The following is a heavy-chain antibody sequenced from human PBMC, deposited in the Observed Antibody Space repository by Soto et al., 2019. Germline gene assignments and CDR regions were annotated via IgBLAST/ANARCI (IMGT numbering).Heavy chain of an antibody. J-gene: IGHJ4*02. CDR3: AASYGSGSTHFDS. D-gene: IGHD3-10*01. V-gene: IGHV1-69*02. Sequence: QVQLVQSGTEVTKPGSSVKVSCTASGGTFDFYTINWVRQAPGRGLEWVGRVNTIVGMSTSALKFQGRVTISADKSTNTAFMYLTTLMSEDTAVYYCAASYGSGSTHFDSWGQGNLVTVSS. CDR2: VNTIVGMS. CDR1: GGTFDFYT.